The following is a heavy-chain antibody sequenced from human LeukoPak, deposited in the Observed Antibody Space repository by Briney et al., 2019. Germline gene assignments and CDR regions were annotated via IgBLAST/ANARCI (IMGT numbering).Heavy chain of an antibody. V-gene: IGHV4-34*01. CDR1: GGSFSGYY. CDR2: INHSGST. Sequence: SETLSLTCAVYGGSFSGYYWSWIRQPPGKGLEWIGEINHSGSTNYNPSLKSRVTISVDTSKNQFSLKLSSVTAADTAVYYCARGYSSSSTSDSFYFDYWGQGTLVTVSS. D-gene: IGHD6-6*01. J-gene: IGHJ4*02. CDR3: ARGYSSSSTSDSFYFDY.